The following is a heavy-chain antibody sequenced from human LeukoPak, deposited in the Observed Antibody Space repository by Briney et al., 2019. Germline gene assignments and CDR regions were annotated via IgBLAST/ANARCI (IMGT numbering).Heavy chain of an antibody. Sequence: SVKVSCKASGYTFTSYGISWVRQAPGQGLEWMGWMNPNSGNTGYAQKFQGRVAITRNTSISTAYMELSSLRSEDTAVYYCARRQRNWFDPWGQGTLVTVSS. J-gene: IGHJ5*02. V-gene: IGHV1-8*03. CDR3: ARRQRNWFDP. CDR1: GYTFTSYG. D-gene: IGHD5-24*01. CDR2: MNPNSGNT.